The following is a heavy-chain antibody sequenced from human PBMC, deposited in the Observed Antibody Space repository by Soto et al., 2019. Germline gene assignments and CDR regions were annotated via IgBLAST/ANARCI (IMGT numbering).Heavy chain of an antibody. D-gene: IGHD4-17*01. CDR3: ARLDRALRGDAFDI. CDR2: IGTAGDT. J-gene: IGHJ3*02. V-gene: IGHV3-13*04. CDR1: GFTFSNYD. Sequence: PGGALRLSCAASGFTFSNYDMHWVRQATGEGLEWVSAIGTAGDTYYPGSVKGRFTISRENAKNSLYLQMNSLRAGDTAVYYCARLDRALRGDAFDIWGQGTMVTVSS.